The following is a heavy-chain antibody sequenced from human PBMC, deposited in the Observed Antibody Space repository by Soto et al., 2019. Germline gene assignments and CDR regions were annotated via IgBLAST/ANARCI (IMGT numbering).Heavy chain of an antibody. D-gene: IGHD5-18*01. J-gene: IGHJ4*02. CDR1: GYNFANYW. CDR2: IYPGDSET. CDR3: ATLGSGYSYGLASWFDY. V-gene: IGHV5-51*01. Sequence: PGESLKISCKGSGYNFANYWIGWVRQMPGKGLELMGIIYPGDSETMYSPSFQGQVTISADKSISTAYLQWSSLRASDTAMYYCATLGSGYSYGLASWFDYWGQGTLVTVSS.